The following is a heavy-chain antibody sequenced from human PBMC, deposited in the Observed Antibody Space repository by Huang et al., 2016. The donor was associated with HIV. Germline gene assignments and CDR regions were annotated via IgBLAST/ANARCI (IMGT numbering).Heavy chain of an antibody. Sequence: QVKLVQSGAEVKKPGASVKVSCKTSGYTFSGYAITWVRQAPGQGLECMGWVSPYNGDTNYVQNLQGRVTMTTEMSTTTAYMELRSLTSDDTAIYYCARKFGRDFDYWGQGTLVTVSS. CDR1: GYTFSGYA. CDR3: ARKFGRDFDY. D-gene: IGHD3-16*01. J-gene: IGHJ4*02. CDR2: VSPYNGDT. V-gene: IGHV1-18*01.